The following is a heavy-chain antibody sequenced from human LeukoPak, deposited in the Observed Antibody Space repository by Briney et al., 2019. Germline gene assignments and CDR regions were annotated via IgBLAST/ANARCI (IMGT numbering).Heavy chain of an antibody. CDR2: IYYSGST. Sequence: SETLSLTCTVSGGSISSSSYYWGWIRQPPGKGLEGIGSIYYSGSTYYNPSLKRRVTISVDTSKNQFSLKLSSVSAADTAVYYCARRPSGLRGVFDYWGQGTLVTVSS. CDR1: GGSISSSSYY. CDR3: ARRPSGLRGVFDY. D-gene: IGHD3-16*01. V-gene: IGHV4-39*07. J-gene: IGHJ4*02.